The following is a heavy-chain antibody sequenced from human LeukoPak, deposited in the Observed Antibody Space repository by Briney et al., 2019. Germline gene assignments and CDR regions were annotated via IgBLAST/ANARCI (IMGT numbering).Heavy chain of an antibody. D-gene: IGHD3-16*01. J-gene: IGHJ3*02. CDR2: ISAYNGNT. CDR1: GYTFTSYG. V-gene: IGHV1-18*01. Sequence: ASVKVSCKASGYTFTSYGISWVRQAPGQGLEWMGWISAYNGNTNYAQKLQGRVTITADKSTSTAYMELSSLRSEDTAVYYCAREGGGDAFDIWGQGTMVTVSS. CDR3: AREGGGDAFDI.